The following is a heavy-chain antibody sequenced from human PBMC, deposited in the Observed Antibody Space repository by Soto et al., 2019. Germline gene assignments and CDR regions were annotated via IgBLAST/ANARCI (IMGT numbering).Heavy chain of an antibody. V-gene: IGHV3-48*01. CDR2: ISSSSSTI. J-gene: IGHJ4*02. CDR3: ARRYCSAGSCYSDY. CDR1: GFTFSSYS. Sequence: TGGSLRLSCAASGFTFSSYSMNWVRQAPGKGLEWVSYISSSSSTIYYADSVKGRFTISRDNAKNSLYLQMNSLGVEDTAVYYCARRYCSAGSCYSDYWGQGTLVTVSS. D-gene: IGHD2-15*01.